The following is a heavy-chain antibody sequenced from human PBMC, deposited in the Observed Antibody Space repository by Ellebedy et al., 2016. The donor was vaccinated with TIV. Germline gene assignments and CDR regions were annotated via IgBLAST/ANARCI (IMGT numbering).Heavy chain of an antibody. CDR2: VSAGGAST. J-gene: IGHJ4*02. Sequence: GGSLRLSXAVSGFTFSRSAMSWVRQAPGKGPGWVSSVSAGGASTYYADSVKGRFSISRDNSNNTLYLQMNSLRAEDTALYYCAKGSTIFGPFDNWGQGALVTVSS. V-gene: IGHV3-23*01. CDR1: GFTFSRSA. D-gene: IGHD3-3*01. CDR3: AKGSTIFGPFDN.